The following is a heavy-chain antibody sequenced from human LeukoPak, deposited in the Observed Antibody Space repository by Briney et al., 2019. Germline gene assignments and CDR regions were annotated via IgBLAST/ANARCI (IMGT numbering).Heavy chain of an antibody. V-gene: IGHV4-59*08. J-gene: IGHJ4*02. Sequence: SETLSLTCTVSGGSISSYYWSWIRQPPGKGLEWIGYIHYSGSSNYNPSLKSRVTISVDTSKNQFSLKLSSVTAADTAVYYCARGYSYGQWYFDYWGQGTLVTVSS. D-gene: IGHD5-18*01. CDR1: GGSISSYY. CDR3: ARGYSYGQWYFDY. CDR2: IHYSGSS.